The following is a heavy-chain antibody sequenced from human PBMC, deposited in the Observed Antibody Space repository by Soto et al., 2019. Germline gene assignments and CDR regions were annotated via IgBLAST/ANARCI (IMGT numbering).Heavy chain of an antibody. D-gene: IGHD6-19*01. Sequence: SVKVSCKASGGTFSSYAISWVRQAPGQGLEWMGGIIPIFGTANYAQKFQGRVTITADESTSTAYMELSSLRSEDTAVYYCAVAGTNRYWFDPWGQGTRVTVSS. J-gene: IGHJ5*02. CDR2: IIPIFGTA. V-gene: IGHV1-69*13. CDR3: AVAGTNRYWFDP. CDR1: GGTFSSYA.